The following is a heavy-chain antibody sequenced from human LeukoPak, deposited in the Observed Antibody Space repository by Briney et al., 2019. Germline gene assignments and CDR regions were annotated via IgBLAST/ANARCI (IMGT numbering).Heavy chain of an antibody. V-gene: IGHV3-64D*06. D-gene: IGHD2-2*01. Sequence: GGSLRLSCAASGFTFSSYAMHWVRQAPGKGLEYVSAIFSNGGSTYYADSVKGRFTISRDNSKNTLYLQMSSLRAEDAAVYYCVKDVVYCSSTSCSDAFDIWGQGTMVTVSS. CDR1: GFTFSSYA. J-gene: IGHJ3*02. CDR3: VKDVVYCSSTSCSDAFDI. CDR2: IFSNGGST.